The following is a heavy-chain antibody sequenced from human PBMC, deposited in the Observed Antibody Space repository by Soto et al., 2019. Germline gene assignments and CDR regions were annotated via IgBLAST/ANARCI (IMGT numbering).Heavy chain of an antibody. J-gene: IGHJ6*02. Sequence: ASVKVSCKASGGTFNNYPITWVRQAPGEGLEWMGGSIPIFGTANYAQKFHGRVTISVDESTSTAYMELSSLRSEDTAVYYCARGRGYSGDDHYYYFEMDVWGQGTTVTVSS. D-gene: IGHD5-12*01. V-gene: IGHV1-69*13. CDR3: ARGRGYSGDDHYYYFEMDV. CDR1: GGTFNNYP. CDR2: SIPIFGTA.